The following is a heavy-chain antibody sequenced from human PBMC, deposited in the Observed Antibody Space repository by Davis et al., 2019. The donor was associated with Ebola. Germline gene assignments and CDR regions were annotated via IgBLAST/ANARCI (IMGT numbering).Heavy chain of an antibody. CDR3: ARNQGSAMVYY. Sequence: PGGSLRLSCAAPGLTFSIHAMHWVRQAPGKGLEWVAVISDDGTDENYADSVKGRFTISRDNSKNTLYLQMHSLKTDDTAVYYCARNQGSAMVYYWGQGTLVTVSS. CDR2: ISDDGTDE. J-gene: IGHJ4*02. D-gene: IGHD5-18*01. CDR1: GLTFSIHA. V-gene: IGHV3-30-3*01.